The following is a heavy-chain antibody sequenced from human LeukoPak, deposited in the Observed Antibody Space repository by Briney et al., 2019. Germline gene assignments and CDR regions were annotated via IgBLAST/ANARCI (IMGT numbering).Heavy chain of an antibody. V-gene: IGHV3-15*01. CDR2: IKSESDGGTT. D-gene: IGHD6-13*01. CDR1: GFTFSHAW. J-gene: IGHJ4*02. CDR3: ATEGDDIAEAWFDF. Sequence: GGSLRLSCAASGFTFSHAWLSWVRQAPGKGLEWVGRIKSESDGGTTDYAAPVKGRFTISRDDSKNTLYLQMNSLKTEDTAVYYCATEGDDIAEAWFDFWGQGTLVTVSS.